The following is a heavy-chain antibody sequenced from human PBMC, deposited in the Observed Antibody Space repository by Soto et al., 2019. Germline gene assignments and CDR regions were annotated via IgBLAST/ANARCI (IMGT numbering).Heavy chain of an antibody. CDR2: IYSGGYT. J-gene: IGHJ4*02. CDR3: ATHPGGGGY. V-gene: IGHV3-53*01. CDR1: GFTVSNNY. D-gene: IGHD3-10*01. Sequence: EVQLVESGGGLIQPGGSLRLSCTVSGFTVSNNYMSWVRQAPGKGLEGVSVIYSGGYTAYGDSVKGRFTISRDNSKNTLSQQRNSLGPEDPAVFSCATHPGGGGYWGQGTLVTVSS.